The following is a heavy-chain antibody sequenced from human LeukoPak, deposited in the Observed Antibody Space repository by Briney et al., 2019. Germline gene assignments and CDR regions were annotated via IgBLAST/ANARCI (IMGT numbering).Heavy chain of an antibody. CDR1: GHTFISYY. CDR3: ARDSGTVPDAFDI. V-gene: IGHV1-46*01. Sequence: PRASVKVSCKASGHTFISYYIHWVRQAPGKGLEWMGIINPSGGSTRYAQKFQGRVTMTRDTSTGTIYMELSSLRSEDTAVYFCARDSGTVPDAFDIWGQGTMVTVSS. CDR2: INPSGGST. J-gene: IGHJ3*02. D-gene: IGHD4-11*01.